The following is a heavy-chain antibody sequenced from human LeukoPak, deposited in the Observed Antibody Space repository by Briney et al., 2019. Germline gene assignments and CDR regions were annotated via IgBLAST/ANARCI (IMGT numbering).Heavy chain of an antibody. D-gene: IGHD3-10*01. V-gene: IGHV1-18*01. CDR2: ISAYNGNT. Sequence: ASVKVSCKACGYTFTSYGISWVRQAPGQGLEWMGRISAYNGNTKYAQKVQGRVTMTTDTSTSTAYMELRSLRSDDTAVYYCAREIQYYYGSGNIIYRNWFDPWGQGTLVTVSS. J-gene: IGHJ5*02. CDR1: GYTFTSYG. CDR3: AREIQYYYGSGNIIYRNWFDP.